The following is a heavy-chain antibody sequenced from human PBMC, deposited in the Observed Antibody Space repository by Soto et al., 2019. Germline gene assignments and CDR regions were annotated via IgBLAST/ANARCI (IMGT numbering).Heavy chain of an antibody. Sequence: GGSLRLSCAASGFTFSSDEMNWVRQAPGKGLEWVSSISSSGSNIYYADSVKGRFTISRDNAKNSLYLQMNSLRAEDTAVYYCATSLGVYCSSSSCYSPWFDSWGQGTQVTVSS. J-gene: IGHJ5*01. CDR2: ISSSGSNI. V-gene: IGHV3-48*03. CDR3: ATSLGVYCSSSSCYSPWFDS. CDR1: GFTFSSDE. D-gene: IGHD2-2*02.